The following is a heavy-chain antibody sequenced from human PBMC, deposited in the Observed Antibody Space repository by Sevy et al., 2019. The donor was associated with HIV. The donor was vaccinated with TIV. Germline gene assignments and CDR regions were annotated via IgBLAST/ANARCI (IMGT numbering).Heavy chain of an antibody. Sequence: GGSLRLSCAASGFTFSNYAMSWVRQAPGKGLEWVSSISHSGSSTDYADSVKGRFTISRDNSMNTLYLQMNSLRAEDXXXXXXXXXXXXXXXXXXXXXXXXXXXXYGMDVXGQGTTVTVSS. CDR2: ISHSGSST. J-gene: IGHJ6*02. CDR3: XXXXXXXXXXXXXXXXXXXXXXYGMDV. V-gene: IGHV3-23*01. CDR1: GFTFSNYA.